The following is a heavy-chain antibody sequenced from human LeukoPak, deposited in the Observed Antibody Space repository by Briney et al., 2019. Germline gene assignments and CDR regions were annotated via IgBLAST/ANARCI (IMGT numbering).Heavy chain of an antibody. J-gene: IGHJ4*02. CDR1: GYTFTSYA. CDR3: ARDLGDHLYSLDY. D-gene: IGHD2-21*02. Sequence: ASVKVSCKASGYTFTSYAMHWVRQAPGQRLEWMGWINAGNGNTKYSQKFQGRVTITGDTSASTAYMELSSLRPEDTAVYYCARDLGDHLYSLDYWGQGTLVTVSS. CDR2: INAGNGNT. V-gene: IGHV1-3*01.